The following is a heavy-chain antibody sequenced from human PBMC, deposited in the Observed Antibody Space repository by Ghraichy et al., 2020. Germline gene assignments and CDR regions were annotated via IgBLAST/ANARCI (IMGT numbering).Heavy chain of an antibody. CDR2: IRSKTFGGTT. CDR1: GFTFGDYA. Sequence: GGSLRLSCTASGFTFGDYAMSWFRQAPGKGLEWVGFIRSKTFGGTTEYAASVKGRFAISRDDSKSIAYLQMNSLKTEDTAVYYCTRPRGPDYDILTGLNIWGQGTLVTVSS. J-gene: IGHJ4*02. D-gene: IGHD3-9*01. V-gene: IGHV3-49*03. CDR3: TRPRGPDYDILTGLNI.